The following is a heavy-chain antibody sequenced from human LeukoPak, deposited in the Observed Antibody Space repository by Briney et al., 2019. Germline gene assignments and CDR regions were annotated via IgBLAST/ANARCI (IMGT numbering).Heavy chain of an antibody. CDR2: IGGSDGAT. V-gene: IGHV3-23*01. CDR1: GFSVSAES. Sequence: GGSLRLSCAASGFSVSAESLSWVRQAPGQGLEWVSAIGGSDGATYYADSVKGRFTISRDNSKNTMYLQMNSLRAEDTAIYYCAKERGDTYGHELFDYWGQGTLVTVSS. J-gene: IGHJ4*02. D-gene: IGHD5-18*01. CDR3: AKERGDTYGHELFDY.